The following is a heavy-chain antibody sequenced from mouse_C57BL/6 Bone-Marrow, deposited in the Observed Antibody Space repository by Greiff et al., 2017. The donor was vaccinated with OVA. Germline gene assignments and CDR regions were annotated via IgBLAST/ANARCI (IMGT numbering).Heavy chain of an antibody. CDR2: FHPNSGST. V-gene: IGHV1-64*01. Sequence: QVQLQQPGAELVKPGASVKLSCKASGYTFTSYWMHWVKQRPGQGLEWIGMFHPNSGSTNYNEKFKSKATLTVDKSSSTAYMQLSRLTSEDSAVYYCERWGEAGNWGQGTTLTVSS. J-gene: IGHJ2*01. D-gene: IGHD4-1*01. CDR1: GYTFTSYW. CDR3: ERWGEAGN.